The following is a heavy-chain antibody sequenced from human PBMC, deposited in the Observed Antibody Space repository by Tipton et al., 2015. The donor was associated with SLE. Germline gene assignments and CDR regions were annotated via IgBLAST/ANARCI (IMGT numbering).Heavy chain of an antibody. J-gene: IGHJ4*02. D-gene: IGHD6-6*01. CDR3: ARDSGFVAGRRGADY. Sequence: QLVQSGAEVKKPGASVKVSCKASGYTFTSYGISWVRQAPGQGLEWVGWISAYNGDTNYAQKFQARVTMTTDKSTSTADMELRSLRSDDTAGYYCARDSGFVAGRRGADYWGQGTLLTVSS. CDR1: GYTFTSYG. CDR2: ISAYNGDT. V-gene: IGHV1-18*01.